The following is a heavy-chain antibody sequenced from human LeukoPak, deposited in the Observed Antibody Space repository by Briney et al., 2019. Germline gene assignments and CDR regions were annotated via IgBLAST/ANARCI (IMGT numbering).Heavy chain of an antibody. CDR1: GFTFYTSA. Sequence: GGSLRLSCEVFGFTFYTSAMSRVPHAPGKGLVWVSGIRASDDTTYYVDSVKGRFTVSRDNSKNTLYLQMNSLRVTATSVYYCRFYTSGSDYGGQGTLVTVSS. CDR3: RFYTSGSDY. V-gene: IGHV3-23*01. D-gene: IGHD2-8*01. J-gene: IGHJ4*02. CDR2: IRASDDTT.